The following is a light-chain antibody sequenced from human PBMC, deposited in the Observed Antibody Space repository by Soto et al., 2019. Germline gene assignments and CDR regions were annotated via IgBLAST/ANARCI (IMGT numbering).Light chain of an antibody. Sequence: EIVMTQSPATLSVYTGERATLSCRASQSVSSNLAWYQQKPGQAPRLLIYGATTRATGIPARFSGSGSGTEFTLTISILQSEDFAVYYCQQYNNWSTWTFGQGTKVDIK. V-gene: IGKV3-15*01. J-gene: IGKJ1*01. CDR2: GAT. CDR3: QQYNNWSTWT. CDR1: QSVSSN.